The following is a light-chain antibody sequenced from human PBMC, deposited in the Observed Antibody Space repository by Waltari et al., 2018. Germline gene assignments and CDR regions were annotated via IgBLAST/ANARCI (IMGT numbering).Light chain of an antibody. CDR1: NIEAKS. J-gene: IGLJ2*01. CDR2: DDS. CDR3: QVWDSSGDLLVI. Sequence: SYVLTQPHSVSVAPGQTARITCGGDNIEAKSVHWYQQKPGQAPVVVVFDDSDRTSGIPERFSGANSGNTATLTISRVEGGDEADYFCQVWDSSGDLLVIFGGGTKLTVL. V-gene: IGLV3-21*02.